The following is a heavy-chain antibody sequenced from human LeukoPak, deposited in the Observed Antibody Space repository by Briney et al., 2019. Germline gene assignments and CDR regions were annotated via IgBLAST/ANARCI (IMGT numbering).Heavy chain of an antibody. CDR1: GFTFNSYA. V-gene: IGHV3-23*01. CDR2: ISGHGSST. D-gene: IGHD2-21*02. J-gene: IGHJ4*02. Sequence: GGSLRLSCAASGFTFNSYAMNWVRQAPGKGLEWVSGISGHGSSTYYADSVKGRFTISRDNSQNTLYLQMNSLRAEDTAVYYCAKDCGGDCLSSFDYWGQGTLVTVSS. CDR3: AKDCGGDCLSSFDY.